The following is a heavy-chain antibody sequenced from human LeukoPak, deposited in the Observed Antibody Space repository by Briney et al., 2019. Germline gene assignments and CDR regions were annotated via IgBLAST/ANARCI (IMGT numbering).Heavy chain of an antibody. CDR2: ISTSSGKT. J-gene: IGHJ4*02. CDR3: ARDKDWDLDY. V-gene: IGHV1-18*01. CDR1: GYTFTTYG. D-gene: IGHD3-9*01. Sequence: ASVKVSCKASGYTFTTYGLSWVQQAPGQGLEWMGWISTSSGKTNYAEDLQGRVTMTRDTSTSTAYMELRSLTSADAAMYYCARDKDWDLDYWGQGTLVTVSS.